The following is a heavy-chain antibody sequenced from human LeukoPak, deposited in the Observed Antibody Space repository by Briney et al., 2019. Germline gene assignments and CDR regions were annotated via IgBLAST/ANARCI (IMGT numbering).Heavy chain of an antibody. Sequence: GGSLRLSCAASGFTFIDYDLHWVRQVIGKGLEWVSAIGIRGDTHYSGSVKGRFTISRENAESSLYLQMNSLRAEDTAVYYCARGGIQVSGIDEFDYWGQGTLVTVSS. CDR2: IGIRGDT. D-gene: IGHD6-19*01. CDR1: GFTFIDYD. J-gene: IGHJ4*02. CDR3: ARGGIQVSGIDEFDY. V-gene: IGHV3-13*01.